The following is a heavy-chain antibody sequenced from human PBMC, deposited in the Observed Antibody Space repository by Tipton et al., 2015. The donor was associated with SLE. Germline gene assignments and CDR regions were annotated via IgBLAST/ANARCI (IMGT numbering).Heavy chain of an antibody. CDR3: AKTYCGGDCYLGDFCLDY. CDR1: GFTFSSYG. CDR2: ISGSGGST. J-gene: IGHJ4*02. D-gene: IGHD2-21*02. V-gene: IGHV3-23*01. Sequence: SLRLSCAASGFTFSSYGMSWVRQAPGKGLEWVSAISGSGGSTYYADSVKGRFTISRDNSKNTLYLQMNSLRAEDTAVYYCAKTYCGGDCYLGDFCLDYWGQGTLVTVSS.